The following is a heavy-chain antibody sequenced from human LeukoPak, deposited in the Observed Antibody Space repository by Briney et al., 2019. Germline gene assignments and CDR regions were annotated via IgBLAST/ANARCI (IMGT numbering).Heavy chain of an antibody. Sequence: VASVKVSCTASGYTFTSYYMHWVRQAPGQGLEWMGIINPSGGSTSYAQTFQGRVTMTRDTSTSTVYMELSSLRSEDTAVYYCARGPSIAARPYYFDYWGQGTLVTVSS. J-gene: IGHJ4*02. CDR3: ARGPSIAARPYYFDY. D-gene: IGHD6-6*01. CDR1: GYTFTSYY. CDR2: INPSGGST. V-gene: IGHV1-46*01.